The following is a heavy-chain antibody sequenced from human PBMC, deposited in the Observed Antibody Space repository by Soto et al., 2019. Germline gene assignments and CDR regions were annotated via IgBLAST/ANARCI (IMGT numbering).Heavy chain of an antibody. V-gene: IGHV3-48*02. J-gene: IGHJ4*02. CDR2: ISSSSSAI. CDR1: GFTFSSYS. D-gene: IGHD3-9*01. Sequence: GGSLRLSCAASGFTFSSYSMNWVRQAPGKGLEWVSYISSSSSAIYYADSVKGRFTISRGNAKNSLYLQMNNLRDEDTAVYYCARTNYDILTGYYDYWGQGTLVTVSS. CDR3: ARTNYDILTGYYDY.